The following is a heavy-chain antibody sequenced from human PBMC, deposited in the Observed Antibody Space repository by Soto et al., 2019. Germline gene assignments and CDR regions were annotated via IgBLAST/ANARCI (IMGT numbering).Heavy chain of an antibody. Sequence: PSETLSLTCTVSGGSISGYYWNWIRQPPGKGLEWIGYIYYSGSTNYNPSLKSRVTISVDTSKNQFSLKLSSVTAADTAVYYCATFGLLGGYNWFDPWGQGTLVTVSS. D-gene: IGHD3-16*01. V-gene: IGHV4-59*01. J-gene: IGHJ5*02. CDR2: IYYSGST. CDR3: ATFGLLGGYNWFDP. CDR1: GGSISGYY.